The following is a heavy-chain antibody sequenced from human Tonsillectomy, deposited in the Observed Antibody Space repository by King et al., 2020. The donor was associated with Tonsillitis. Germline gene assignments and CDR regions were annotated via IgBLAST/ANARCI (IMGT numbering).Heavy chain of an antibody. CDR2: ITYYGKNK. Sequence: VQLVESGGGVVQPGRSLRLSCAGSGFTFSSVAMHWVRQAPGKGLEWGAFITYYGKNKYVDTVKGRFTISRDNSKNTVYLQRHSLRADDTAIYYCTKFNQWGRWDLFYYYGMDVWGQGTTVTVSS. CDR3: TKFNQWGRWDLFYYYGMDV. J-gene: IGHJ6*02. D-gene: IGHD1-14*01. V-gene: IGHV3-30*04. CDR1: GFTFSSVA.